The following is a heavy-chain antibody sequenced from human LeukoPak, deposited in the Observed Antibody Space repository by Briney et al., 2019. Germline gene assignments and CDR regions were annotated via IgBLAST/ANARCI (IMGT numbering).Heavy chain of an antibody. V-gene: IGHV3-33*01. D-gene: IGHD6-13*01. CDR1: GFTFSSYG. Sequence: PGGSLRLSCAASGFTFSSYGMHWVRQAPGKGLEWEAVIWYDGSNKYYADSVKGRFTISRDNSKNTLYLQMNSLRAEDTAVYYCARDRVIAAAVIVSAFDISGQGTMVTVSS. CDR3: ARDRVIAAAVIVSAFDI. CDR2: IWYDGSNK. J-gene: IGHJ3*02.